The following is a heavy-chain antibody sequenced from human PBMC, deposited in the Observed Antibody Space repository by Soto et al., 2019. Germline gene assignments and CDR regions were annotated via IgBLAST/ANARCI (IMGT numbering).Heavy chain of an antibody. J-gene: IGHJ4*02. V-gene: IGHV4-39*01. D-gene: IGHD6-13*01. CDR2: FYYSGST. CDR1: GGSVSSSGYY. CDR3: ATLWYRSSWYYFDY. Sequence: SETLSLTCTVSGGSVSSSGYYWGWIRQPPGKGLEWIGSFYYSGSTYYNPSLKSRVTISVGASKNQFSLKLSSVTAADTAVYYCATLWYRSSWYYFDYWGPGTLVTVSS.